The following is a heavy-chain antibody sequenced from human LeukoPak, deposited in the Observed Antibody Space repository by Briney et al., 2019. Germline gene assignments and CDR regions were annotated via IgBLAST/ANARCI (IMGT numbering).Heavy chain of an antibody. D-gene: IGHD3-22*01. J-gene: IGHJ4*02. Sequence: GGSLRLSCAASGFTLSSYAMSWVRQAPGKGLEWVSAISGSGGSTYYADSVKGRFTISRDNSKNTLYLQMNSLRAEETAVYYCAKDKPSDYFAYYFDYWGQGTLVTVSS. CDR2: ISGSGGST. CDR1: GFTLSSYA. V-gene: IGHV3-23*01. CDR3: AKDKPSDYFAYYFDY.